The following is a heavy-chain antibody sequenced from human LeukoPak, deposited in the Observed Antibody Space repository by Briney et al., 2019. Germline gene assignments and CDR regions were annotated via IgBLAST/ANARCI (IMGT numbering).Heavy chain of an antibody. J-gene: IGHJ4*02. V-gene: IGHV3-23*01. CDR1: GFTFNAYS. CDR3: AKDRASVGLDY. CDR2: ISGSGGST. D-gene: IGHD4-23*01. Sequence: PGGSLRLSCAASGFTFNAYSMSWVRQAPGKGLEWVSAISGSGGSTYYADSVKGRFTISRDNSKNTLYLQMNSLRAEDTAVYYCAKDRASVGLDYWGQGTLVTVSS.